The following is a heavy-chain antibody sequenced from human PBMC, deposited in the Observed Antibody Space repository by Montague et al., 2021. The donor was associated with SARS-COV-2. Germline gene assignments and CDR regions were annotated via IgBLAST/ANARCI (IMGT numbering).Heavy chain of an antibody. CDR1: GESIDRDTYY. CDR3: ARPGSVSGWFYFDD. CDR2: LSSSGXT. D-gene: IGHD6-19*01. V-gene: IGHV4-39*02. Sequence: SEILSLTCIVSGESIDRDTYYWGWIRQSPGKGLEWIGSLSSSGXTXYXXXXRXRVTISMDTSKNHFSLKVSSVTATDTAVYFCARPGSVSGWFYFDDWGQGTLVSVSS. J-gene: IGHJ4*02.